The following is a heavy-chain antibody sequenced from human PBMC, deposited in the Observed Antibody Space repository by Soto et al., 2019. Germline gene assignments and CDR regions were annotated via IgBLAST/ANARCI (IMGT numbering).Heavy chain of an antibody. CDR2: IDPSDSYT. J-gene: IGHJ6*02. CDR1: GYSFTSYW. V-gene: IGHV5-10-1*01. D-gene: IGHD5-18*01. CDR3: ARHRGYSYGYFYYYYGMDV. Sequence: PGESLKISCQGSGYSFTSYWISWVRQMPGKGLEWMGRIDPSDSYTNYSPSFQGHVTISADKSISTAYLQWSSLKASDTAMYYCARHRGYSYGYFYYYYGMDVWGQGTTVTVSS.